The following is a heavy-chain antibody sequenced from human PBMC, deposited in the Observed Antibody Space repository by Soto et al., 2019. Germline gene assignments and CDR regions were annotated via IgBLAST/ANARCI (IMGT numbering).Heavy chain of an antibody. CDR2: IIPVFSTA. J-gene: IGHJ4*02. D-gene: IGHD3-22*01. V-gene: IGHV1-69*01. CDR1: GGLFSSYA. Sequence: QEQLVQSGAEVKKPGSSVKVSCKASGGLFSSYAISWVRQAPGQGLEWMGGIIPVFSTAYYAQKFQGRVTFTADESTNTAYMELSSLRSEDTSMYYCARGGSGYVWFNEFWGQGSLVTVAS. CDR3: ARGGSGYVWFNEF.